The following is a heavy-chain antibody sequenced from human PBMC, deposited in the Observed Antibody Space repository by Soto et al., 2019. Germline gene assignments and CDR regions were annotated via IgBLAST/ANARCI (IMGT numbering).Heavy chain of an antibody. CDR2: LSTDGSTP. Sequence: QVQLVESGGGVVQPGESLRLSCAASGCIFGSYAMNWVRQVPGKGPEWVAVLSTDGSTPYYADSVRGRFTISRDNSKSTLFLQMNSLRPEDTAIYFCAKSYDLWSPYLSFGDQRDPWGQGTLVTVSS. CDR1: GCIFGSYA. D-gene: IGHD3-3*01. V-gene: IGHV3-30*16. CDR3: AKSYDLWSPYLSFGDQRDP. J-gene: IGHJ5*02.